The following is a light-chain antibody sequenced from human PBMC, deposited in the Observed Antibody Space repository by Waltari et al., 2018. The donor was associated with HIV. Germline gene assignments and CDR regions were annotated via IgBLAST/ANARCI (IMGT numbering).Light chain of an antibody. J-gene: IGLJ1*01. V-gene: IGLV1-47*01. Sequence: QSVLTQPPSASGTPGQRVTISCSGTTSNVGTNFVSWYQHLPGAAPKLLMYRDNRRPSGVPDRCSGSKSGASASLAISGLRSEDEGDYYCATWDGSLCAFFVFGVGTKVTVL. CDR2: RDN. CDR1: TSNVGTNF. CDR3: ATWDGSLCAFFV.